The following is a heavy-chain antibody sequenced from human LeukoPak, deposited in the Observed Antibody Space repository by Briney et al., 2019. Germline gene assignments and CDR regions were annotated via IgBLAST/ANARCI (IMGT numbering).Heavy chain of an antibody. CDR2: KYYSGDT. V-gene: IGHV4-39*01. CDR3: ARHRLEGDTFDI. CDR1: GGSINSSDHY. J-gene: IGHJ3*02. D-gene: IGHD3-3*01. Sequence: SETLSLTCTVSGGSINSSDHYWAWIRQPPGKGLEWIGSKYYSGDTYYSPSLKSRVTISVDTSRNKFVLKLNSVTAADTAVYFCARHRLEGDTFDIWGQGTKVTVSS.